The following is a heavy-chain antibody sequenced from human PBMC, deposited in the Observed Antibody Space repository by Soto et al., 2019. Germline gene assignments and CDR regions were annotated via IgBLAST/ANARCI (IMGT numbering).Heavy chain of an antibody. CDR3: AKDEAGSSSRGVYYFDY. Sequence: GESLKISCAASGFTFSSYGMHWVRQAPGKGLEWVAVISYDGSNKYYADSVKGRFTISRDNSKNTLYLQMNSLRAEDTAVYYCAKDEAGSSSRGVYYFDYWGQGTLVTVPQ. CDR1: GFTFSSYG. J-gene: IGHJ4*02. V-gene: IGHV3-30*18. CDR2: ISYDGSNK. D-gene: IGHD6-6*01.